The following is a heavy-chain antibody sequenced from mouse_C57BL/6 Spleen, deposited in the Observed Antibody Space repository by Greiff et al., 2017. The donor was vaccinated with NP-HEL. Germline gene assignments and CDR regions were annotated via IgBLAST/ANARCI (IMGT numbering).Heavy chain of an antibody. J-gene: IGHJ4*01. CDR2: INYDGSST. CDR1: GFTFSDYY. D-gene: IGHD2-2*01. V-gene: IGHV5-16*01. Sequence: DVKLVESEGGLVQPGSSMKLSCTASGFTFSDYYMAWVRQVPEKGLEWVANINYDGSSTYYLDSLKSRFIISRDNAKNILYLQMSSLKSEDTATYYCARAPSYGYDERGYAMDYWGQGTSVTVSS. CDR3: ARAPSYGYDERGYAMDY.